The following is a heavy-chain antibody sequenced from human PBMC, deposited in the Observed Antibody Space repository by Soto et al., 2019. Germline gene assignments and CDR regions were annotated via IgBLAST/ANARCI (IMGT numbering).Heavy chain of an antibody. Sequence: GGSLRLSCAASGFTFDDYGMSWVRQAPGKGLEWVSGINWNGGSTGYADSVKGRFTISRDNAKNSLYLQMNSLRAEDTALYHCAREYGTGWNDPFGNYMDVWGKGTTVTVSS. CDR2: INWNGGST. CDR1: GFTFDDYG. V-gene: IGHV3-20*01. CDR3: AREYGTGWNDPFGNYMDV. D-gene: IGHD1-1*01. J-gene: IGHJ6*03.